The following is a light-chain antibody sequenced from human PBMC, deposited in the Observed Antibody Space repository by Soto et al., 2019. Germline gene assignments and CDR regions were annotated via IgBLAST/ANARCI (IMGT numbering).Light chain of an antibody. CDR1: SSDVGAYNY. CDR3: SSYTTTSTLYV. V-gene: IGLV2-14*01. Sequence: QSVLTQPASVSGSPGQSITISCTGTSSDVGAYNYVSWYQQHPGKAPKLMIYDVNNRPSGVSNRFSGSKSGNTASLTIFGLQAEDEAEYYCSSYTTTSTLYVFGTGTKLTVL. CDR2: DVN. J-gene: IGLJ1*01.